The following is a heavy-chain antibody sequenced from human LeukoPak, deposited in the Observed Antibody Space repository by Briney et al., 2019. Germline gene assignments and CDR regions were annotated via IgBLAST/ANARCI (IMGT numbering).Heavy chain of an antibody. CDR1: GGSFSGYY. CDR3: ARGLSSSTSQSRQLRFDP. D-gene: IGHD2-2*01. V-gene: IGHV4-34*01. CDR2: INHSGST. J-gene: IGHJ5*02. Sequence: TSETLSLTCAVYGGSFSGYYWSWIRQPPGKGLEWIGEINHSGSTNYNPSLKSRVTISVDTSKNQFSLKLGSVTAADTAVYYCARGLSSSTSQSRQLRFDPWGQGTLVTVPS.